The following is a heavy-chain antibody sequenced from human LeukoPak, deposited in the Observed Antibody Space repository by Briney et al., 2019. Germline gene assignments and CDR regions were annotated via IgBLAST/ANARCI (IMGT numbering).Heavy chain of an antibody. CDR2: IGGSGGST. V-gene: IGHV3-23*01. CDR1: GFPFSSYA. Sequence: GGSLRLSCAASGFPFSSYAMSWVRQAPGKGLEWVSAIGGSGGSTYYADSVKGRFTISRDNAKNSLYLQMNSLRAEDTAVYYCARDGVIAAAGTNNWFDPWGQGTLVTVSS. J-gene: IGHJ5*02. D-gene: IGHD6-13*01. CDR3: ARDGVIAAAGTNNWFDP.